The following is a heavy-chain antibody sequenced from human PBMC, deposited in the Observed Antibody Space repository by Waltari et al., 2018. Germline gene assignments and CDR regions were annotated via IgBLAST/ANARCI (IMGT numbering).Heavy chain of an antibody. V-gene: IGHV4-59*11. Sequence: QVQLQESGPGLVKPSETLSLTCTVPGGSISSHYWSWIRQPPGKGLEWIGYIYYSGSTNYNPSLKSRVTISVDTSKNQFSLKLSSVTAADTAVYYCARGRIAAAVPAFDYWGQGTLVTVSS. CDR2: IYYSGST. CDR1: GGSISSHY. D-gene: IGHD6-13*01. CDR3: ARGRIAAAVPAFDY. J-gene: IGHJ4*02.